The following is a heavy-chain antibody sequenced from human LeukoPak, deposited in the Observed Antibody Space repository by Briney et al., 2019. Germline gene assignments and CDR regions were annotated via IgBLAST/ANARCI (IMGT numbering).Heavy chain of an antibody. CDR3: ARAQGSRGDFDY. CDR2: IYSGGST. CDR1: GFTVSSNY. V-gene: IGHV3-53*01. Sequence: GGSLRLSCAASGFTVSSNYMSWVRQAPGKGLEWVSVIYSGGSTYYADSVKGRFTISRDNSKNTLYLQMNSLRAVDTAVYYCARAQGSRGDFDYWGQGTLVTVSS. D-gene: IGHD1-26*01. J-gene: IGHJ4*02.